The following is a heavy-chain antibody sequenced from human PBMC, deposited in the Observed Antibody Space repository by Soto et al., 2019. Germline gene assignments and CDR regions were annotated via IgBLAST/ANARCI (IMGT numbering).Heavy chain of an antibody. D-gene: IGHD4-17*01. Sequence: SGPRGEPTQTLTLTCTLSGVSLSTSGVGVGWIRQPPGKALEWLALIYWDDNKRYSPSLKSRLTITKDTSKNQVVLTMTNMDPVDTATYYCAHFLYGDYHFDIWGQGTMVTVSS. CDR2: IYWDDNK. V-gene: IGHV2-5*02. J-gene: IGHJ3*02. CDR1: GVSLSTSGVG. CDR3: AHFLYGDYHFDI.